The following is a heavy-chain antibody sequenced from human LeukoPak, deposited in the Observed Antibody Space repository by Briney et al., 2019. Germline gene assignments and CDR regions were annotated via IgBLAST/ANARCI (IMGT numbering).Heavy chain of an antibody. D-gene: IGHD4-17*01. J-gene: IGHJ6*03. V-gene: IGHV3-73*01. CDR1: GFTFSGSA. CDR2: IRSKANSYAT. Sequence: GGSLRLSCAASGFTFSGSAMHWVRQASGKGLEWVGRIRSKANSYATAYAASVKGRFTISRDDSKNTAYQQMNSLKTEDTAVYYCTTDGDYDMIGYYYMDVWGKGTTVTVSS. CDR3: TTDGDYDMIGYYYMDV.